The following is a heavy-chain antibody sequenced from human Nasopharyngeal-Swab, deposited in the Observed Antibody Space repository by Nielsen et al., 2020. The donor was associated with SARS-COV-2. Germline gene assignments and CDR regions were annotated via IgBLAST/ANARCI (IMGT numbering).Heavy chain of an antibody. D-gene: IGHD3-3*02. Sequence: GSLRLSCGLNGASFSGYYWGWIRQPQGKGLEWIGDIISSGNTNYTPDLRSRVTISVAKSKGEFSLKLTSVTGAETAIFFLSRVNNGGGMVPASYSFFMDVWGKGTSVAVSS. V-gene: IGHV4-34*12. J-gene: IGHJ6*03. CDR3: SRVNNGGGMVPASYSFFMDV. CDR1: GASFSGYY. CDR2: IISSGNT.